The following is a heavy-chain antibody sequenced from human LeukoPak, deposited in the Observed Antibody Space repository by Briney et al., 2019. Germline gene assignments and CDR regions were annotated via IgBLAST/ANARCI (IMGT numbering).Heavy chain of an antibody. Sequence: PSETLSLTRTVSGGSISSYYWSWIRQPPGKGLEWIGYIYYSGSTNYNPSLKSRVTISVDTSKNQFSLKLSSVTAADTAVYYCARHQGGSSWYYFDYWGQGTLVTASS. CDR3: ARHQGGSSWYYFDY. D-gene: IGHD6-13*01. V-gene: IGHV4-59*08. J-gene: IGHJ4*02. CDR1: GGSISSYY. CDR2: IYYSGST.